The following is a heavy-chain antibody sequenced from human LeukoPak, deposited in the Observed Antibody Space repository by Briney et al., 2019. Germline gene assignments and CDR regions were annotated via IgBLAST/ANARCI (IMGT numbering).Heavy chain of an antibody. CDR2: MNPTSGST. V-gene: IGHV1-8*01. CDR1: GYSFTSYD. CDR3: AREIRGYYYLDV. Sequence: ASVKVSCKASGYSFTSYDIDWVRQAAGQGLEWMGWMNPTSGSTVYAQKFQGRVSMTRDTSMTTAYMELFSLKPEDTALYFCAREIRGYYYLDVWGTGTTVTVSS. J-gene: IGHJ6*03.